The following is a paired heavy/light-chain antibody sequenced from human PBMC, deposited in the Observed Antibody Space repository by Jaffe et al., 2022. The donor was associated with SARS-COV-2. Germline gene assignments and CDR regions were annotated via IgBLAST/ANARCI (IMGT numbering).Heavy chain of an antibody. V-gene: IGHV1-46*04. CDR3: ARGDYDSSDYLPFDY. J-gene: IGHJ4*02. CDR2: VNPSGGRT. CDR1: GYTFTSFY. D-gene: IGHD3-22*01. Sequence: QVQLVQSGAEVKKPGASVKVSCKASGYTFTSFYMHWVRQAPGQGLQWMGIVNPSGGRTRYAQMLQGRVTMTRDTSTSTVYMELSSLRSEDTAVYYCARGDYDSSDYLPFDYWGQGTLVTVSS.
Light chain of an antibody. V-gene: IGKV3-20*01. CDR3: QQYGSSLT. J-gene: IGKJ4*01. CDR1: QSVSSSY. Sequence: EIVLTQSPGTLSLSPGERATLSCRASQSVSSSYLAWYQQKPGQAPRLLIYGASNRATGIPDRFSGSGSGTDFTLTISRLEPEDFAVYYCQQYGSSLTFGGGTKVEIK. CDR2: GAS.